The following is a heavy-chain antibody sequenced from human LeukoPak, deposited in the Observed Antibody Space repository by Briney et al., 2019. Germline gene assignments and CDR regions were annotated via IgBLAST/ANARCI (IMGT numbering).Heavy chain of an antibody. CDR3: ARVPRSGGSIDY. J-gene: IGHJ4*02. D-gene: IGHD6-19*01. Sequence: GGSLRLSCAASGFTFSDYYMTWIRQAPGKGLEWVSYISSSGSTTHYADSVKGRFTISRDNAKNSLYVRMNNLRAEDTAVYYCARVPRSGGSIDYWGQGTLVTVSS. CDR2: ISSSGSTT. CDR1: GFTFSDYY. V-gene: IGHV3-11*01.